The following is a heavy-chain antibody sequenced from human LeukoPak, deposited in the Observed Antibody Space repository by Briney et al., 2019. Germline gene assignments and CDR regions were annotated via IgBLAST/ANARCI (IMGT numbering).Heavy chain of an antibody. CDR2: IRYDGSNK. Sequence: GGSLRLSCAASGFTFSSYGMHWVRQAPGKGLEWVAFIRYDGSNKYYADSVKGRFTISRDNSKNTLYLQMTSLRAEDTAVYYCAKDPVGYCSSTSCYDDYWGQGTLVTVSS. V-gene: IGHV3-30*02. D-gene: IGHD2-2*01. CDR1: GFTFSSYG. J-gene: IGHJ4*02. CDR3: AKDPVGYCSSTSCYDDY.